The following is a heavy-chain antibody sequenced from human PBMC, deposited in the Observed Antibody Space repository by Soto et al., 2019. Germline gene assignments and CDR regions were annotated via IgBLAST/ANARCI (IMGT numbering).Heavy chain of an antibody. CDR1: GFIFRHYG. V-gene: IGHV3-33*01. D-gene: IGHD2-15*01. Sequence: QVQLVESGGGVVQAGRSLRLSCAASGFIFRHYGMQWVRHTPDRGLEWVAVIWSDGIRRDYADSVEGRFTISRDNSMNTLYLEMDSLRPDDTAIYFCARDQGYCPDGHCYSHFDLWGKGTLVNVYS. J-gene: IGHJ4*02. CDR3: ARDQGYCPDGHCYSHFDL. CDR2: IWSDGIRR.